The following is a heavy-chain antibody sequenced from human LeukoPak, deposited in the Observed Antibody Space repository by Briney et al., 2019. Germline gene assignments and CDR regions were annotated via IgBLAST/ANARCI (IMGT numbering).Heavy chain of an antibody. CDR2: INHSGST. D-gene: IGHD3-22*01. Sequence: PSETLSLTCAVYGGSFSGYYWSWIRQPPGKGLEWIGEINHSGSTNYNPSLKSRVTISVDTSKNQFSLKLSSVTAADTAVYYCARFPSTYYDSSGYYYGDYWGQGTLVTVSS. V-gene: IGHV4-34*01. CDR1: GGSFSGYY. J-gene: IGHJ4*02. CDR3: ARFPSTYYDSSGYYYGDY.